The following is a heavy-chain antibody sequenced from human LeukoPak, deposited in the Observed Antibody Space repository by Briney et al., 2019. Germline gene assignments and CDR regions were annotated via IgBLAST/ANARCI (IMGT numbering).Heavy chain of an antibody. CDR3: AKDLIWYSSS. J-gene: IGHJ4*02. CDR1: GFTFSSYA. CDR2: ISGSGGST. Sequence: GGSLRLSCAASGFTFSSYAMSWVRQAPGKGLGWVSAISGSGGSTYYADSMKGRFTISRDNSKNTLYLQMNSLRAEDTAVYYCAKDLIWYSSSWGQGTLVTVSS. V-gene: IGHV3-23*01. D-gene: IGHD6-13*01.